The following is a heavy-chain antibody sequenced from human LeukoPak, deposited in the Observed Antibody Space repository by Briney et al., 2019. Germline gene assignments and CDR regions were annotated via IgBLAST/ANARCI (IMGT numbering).Heavy chain of an antibody. J-gene: IGHJ5*02. CDR2: INSDGSST. CDR3: ASQIQLWYSHNWFDP. CDR1: GFTFSSYW. V-gene: IGHV3-74*01. Sequence: GGSLRLSCAASGFTFSSYWMQWVRQAPGKGLVWVSRINSDGSSTSYADSVKGRFTISRDNAKNTLYLQMNSLRAEDTAVYYCASQIQLWYSHNWFDPWGQGTLVTVSS. D-gene: IGHD5-18*01.